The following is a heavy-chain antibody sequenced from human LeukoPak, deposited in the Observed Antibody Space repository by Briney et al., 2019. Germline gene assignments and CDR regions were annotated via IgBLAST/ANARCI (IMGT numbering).Heavy chain of an antibody. J-gene: IGHJ4*02. CDR3: ARDGSGWYFLDY. V-gene: IGHV3-21*01. D-gene: IGHD6-19*01. CDR2: ISSSSSYI. CDR1: GLTFSSYS. Sequence: PGGSLRRSCAASGLTFSSYSRNWVRQAPAKGLEWVSSISSSSSYIYYADPVKGRFTISRDNAKNSLYLQMNSLRAEDTAVYYCARDGSGWYFLDYWGQGTLVTVSS.